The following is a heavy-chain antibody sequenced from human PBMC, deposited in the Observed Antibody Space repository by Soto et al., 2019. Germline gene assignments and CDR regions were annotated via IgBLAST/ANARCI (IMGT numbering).Heavy chain of an antibody. D-gene: IGHD3-3*01. CDR2: INHSGST. CDR3: ARAGYYGWFDP. V-gene: IGHV4-34*01. J-gene: IGHJ5*02. CDR1: GGSFSGYY. Sequence: KPSETLSLTCAVYGGSFSGYYWSWIRQPPGKGLEWIGEINHSGSTNYNPSLKGRVTISVDTSKNQFSLKLSSVTAADTAVYDCARAGYYGWFDPWGQGTLVTVSS.